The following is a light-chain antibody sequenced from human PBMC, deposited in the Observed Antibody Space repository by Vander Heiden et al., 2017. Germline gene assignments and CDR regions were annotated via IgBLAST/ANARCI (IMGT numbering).Light chain of an antibody. V-gene: IGLV2-8*01. CDR1: SDDVGAYEY. CDR2: EVN. J-gene: IGLJ2*01. Sequence: QSALTQPPSASGSPGHSVTITCTGTSDDVGAYEYVSWYQKYPGKAPRLIIYEVNKRPSGVPDRFSGSKSGNTASLTVSRLQAEDDADYYCSSRAASNTLTFGGGTKLTVL. CDR3: SSRAASNTLT.